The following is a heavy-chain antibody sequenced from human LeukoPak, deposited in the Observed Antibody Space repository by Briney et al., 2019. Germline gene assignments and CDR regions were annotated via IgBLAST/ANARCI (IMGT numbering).Heavy chain of an antibody. V-gene: IGHV3-21*04. CDR3: ARSFSTGILTGYTTENWFDP. D-gene: IGHD3-9*01. J-gene: IGHJ5*02. CDR1: GFTFSSYS. CDR2: ISSSSSYI. Sequence: GGSLRLSCAASGFTFSSYSMNWVRQAPGKGLEWVSSISSSSSYIYYADSVKGRFTISRDNAKNSLYLQMNSLRAADTAVYYCARSFSTGILTGYTTENWFDPWGQGTLVTVSS.